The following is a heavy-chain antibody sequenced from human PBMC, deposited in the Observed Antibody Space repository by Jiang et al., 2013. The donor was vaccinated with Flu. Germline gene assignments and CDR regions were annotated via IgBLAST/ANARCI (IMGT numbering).Heavy chain of an antibody. D-gene: IGHD3-16*01. V-gene: IGHV4-61*01. J-gene: IGHJ5*02. Sequence: PGLVKPSETLSLTCTVSGGSVSSSTYYWNWIRQPPGKGLEWIGYIYHSGSTKYNPSLKSRVTISIDTSKNQFSLKVKYVTAADTAVYYCARSDYSWFDPWGQGTLVTVS. CDR3: ARSDYSWFDP. CDR1: GGSVSSSTYY. CDR2: IYHSGST.